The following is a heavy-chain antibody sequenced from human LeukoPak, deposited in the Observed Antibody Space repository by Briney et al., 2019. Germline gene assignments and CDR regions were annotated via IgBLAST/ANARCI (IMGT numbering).Heavy chain of an antibody. D-gene: IGHD3-3*01. CDR2: IIPSDGST. V-gene: IGHV1-46*01. CDR1: GYSFTRYF. J-gene: IGHJ5*02. Sequence: ASVKVSCKASGYSFTRYFIHWVRQAPGQGLEWMGIIIPSDGSTSYAQKFQGRVTMTRDTSTSTVYMELSSLRSEDTAVYYCASGPSGYQENWFDPWGQGTLVTVSS. CDR3: ASGPSGYQENWFDP.